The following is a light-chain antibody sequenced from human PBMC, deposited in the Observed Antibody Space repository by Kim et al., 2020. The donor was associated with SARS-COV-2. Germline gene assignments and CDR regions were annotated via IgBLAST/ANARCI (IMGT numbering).Light chain of an antibody. CDR2: AAA. CDR3: QQSYSSPRT. V-gene: IGKV1-39*01. Sequence: SASVDDRVTITCRASQSMSTHLHWYQQKPGKAPKLLIYAAANVQSGVPLRFSGSGSGTDFTLTISSLQPEDFATYYCQQSYSSPRTCGQGTKLEI. J-gene: IGKJ2*01. CDR1: QSMSTH.